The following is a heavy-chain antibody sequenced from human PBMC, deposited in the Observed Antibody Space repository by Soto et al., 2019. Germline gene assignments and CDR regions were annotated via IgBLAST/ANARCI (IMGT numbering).Heavy chain of an antibody. CDR2: IYYSGST. V-gene: IGHV4-61*08. J-gene: IGHJ5*02. Sequence: PSETLSLTCTVSGGSISSGGYYWSWIRQHPGKGLEWIGYIYYSGSTNYNPPLKSRVTISVDRSKNQFSLKLSSVTAADTAVYYCARVWGGSNGFDPWGQGTLVTVSS. CDR3: ARVWGGSNGFDP. D-gene: IGHD3-16*01. CDR1: GGSISSGGYY.